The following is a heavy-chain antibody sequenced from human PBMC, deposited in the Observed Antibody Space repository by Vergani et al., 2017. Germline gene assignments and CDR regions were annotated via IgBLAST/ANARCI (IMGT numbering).Heavy chain of an antibody. CDR3: TSNPRWPDYYYYYMDV. J-gene: IGHJ6*03. V-gene: IGHV1-46*01. CDR1: GYTFTSYY. Sequence: QVQLVQSGAEVKKPGASVKVSCKASGYTFTSYYMHWVRQAPGQGLEWMGIINPSGGSTSYAQKFQGRVTMTRDTSTSTVYMELSSLRSEDTAVYYCTSNPRWPDYYYYYMDVWGKGTTVTVSS. D-gene: IGHD4-23*01. CDR2: INPSGGST.